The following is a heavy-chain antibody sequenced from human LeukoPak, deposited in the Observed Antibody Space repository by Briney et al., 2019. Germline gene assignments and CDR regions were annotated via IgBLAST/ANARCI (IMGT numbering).Heavy chain of an antibody. J-gene: IGHJ5*02. CDR2: ISAYNGNT. CDR3: ARDSYSIQLWPTGYNWFDP. Sequence: GASVKVSCKASGYTFTSYGISWVRQAPGQGLEWMGWISAYNGNTNYAQKLQGRVTMTTDTSTSTAYMELRSLRSDDTAVYYRARDSYSIQLWPTGYNWFDPWGQGTLVTVSS. CDR1: GYTFTSYG. V-gene: IGHV1-18*01. D-gene: IGHD5-18*01.